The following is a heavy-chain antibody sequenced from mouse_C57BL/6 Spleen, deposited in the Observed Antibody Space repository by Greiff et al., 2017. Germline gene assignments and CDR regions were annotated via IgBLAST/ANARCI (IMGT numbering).Heavy chain of an antibody. V-gene: IGHV5-6*01. Sequence: EVQLVESGGDLVKPGGSLKLSCAASGFTFSSYGMSWVRQTPDKRLEWVATISSGGSYTSYPDSVKGRFTISRDNAKNTLYLQMSSLKSEDTAMYYCARHDTTVVAPYYYAMDYWGQGTSVTVSS. CDR2: ISSGGSYT. CDR3: ARHDTTVVAPYYYAMDY. D-gene: IGHD1-1*01. CDR1: GFTFSSYG. J-gene: IGHJ4*01.